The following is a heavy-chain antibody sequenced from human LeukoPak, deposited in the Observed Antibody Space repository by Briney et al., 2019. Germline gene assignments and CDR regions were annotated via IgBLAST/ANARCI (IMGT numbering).Heavy chain of an antibody. CDR2: IWYDGSNK. CDR1: GFTFSSYG. CDR3: ARSLIVGAFDY. D-gene: IGHD3-22*01. J-gene: IGHJ4*02. Sequence: GGSLRLSCAASGFTFSSYGMHWVRQAPGKGLEWVAVIWYDGSNKYYADSVEGRFTNFRDNSKNTLYLQMNSLRAEDTAVYYCARSLIVGAFDYWGQGTLVTVSS. V-gene: IGHV3-33*01.